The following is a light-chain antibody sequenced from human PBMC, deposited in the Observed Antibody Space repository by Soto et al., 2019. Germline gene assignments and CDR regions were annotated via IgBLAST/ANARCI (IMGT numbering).Light chain of an antibody. V-gene: IGKV3-20*01. Sequence: EIVLTQSPGTLSLSPGERATLSCRASQSVSRNYLAWFQKKPGQAPRLLIYDASTRATGIPEKFGGSGSGTDFTLTISRLEPEDFAVYFCQQYFTSPITFGQGKRLEIK. CDR3: QQYFTSPIT. J-gene: IGKJ5*01. CDR2: DAS. CDR1: QSVSRNY.